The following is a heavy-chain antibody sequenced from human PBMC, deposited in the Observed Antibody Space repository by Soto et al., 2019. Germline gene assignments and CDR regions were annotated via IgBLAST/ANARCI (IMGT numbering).Heavy chain of an antibody. J-gene: IGHJ4*02. CDR3: ARRESTYYYDSSGYDY. Sequence: QVQLVESGGGVVQPGRSLRLSCAACGFTFSSCATQWVRQAPGKGLEWVAVISYDGSNKYYADSVKGRFTISRDNSKNTLYLQMNSLRAEDTAEYYCARRESTYYYDSSGYDYWGQGTLVTVSS. CDR1: GFTFSSCA. CDR2: ISYDGSNK. D-gene: IGHD3-22*01. V-gene: IGHV3-30-3*01.